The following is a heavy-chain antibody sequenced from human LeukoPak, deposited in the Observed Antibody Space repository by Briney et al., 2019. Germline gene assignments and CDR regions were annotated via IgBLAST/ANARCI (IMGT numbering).Heavy chain of an antibody. CDR1: GFTFSSYE. CDR3: ARDTKDY. Sequence: GGSLRLSCEASGFTFSSYEMNWVRQAPGKGLEWISYITTTGDRIQYADSVKGRFTISRDNAKNSLYLQMNSLRAEDTGVYFCARDTKDYWGQGALVVVSS. V-gene: IGHV3-48*03. J-gene: IGHJ4*02. D-gene: IGHD2-2*01. CDR2: ITTTGDRI.